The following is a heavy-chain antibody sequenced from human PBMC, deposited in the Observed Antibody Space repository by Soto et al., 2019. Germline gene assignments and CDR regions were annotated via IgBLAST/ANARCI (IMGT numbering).Heavy chain of an antibody. Sequence: SETLSLTCTVSGGSISSYYWSWIRQPPGKGLEWIGYIYYSGSTNYNPSLKSRVTISVDTSKNQFSLKLSSVITADTAVYYCARLGRGGNYGLGPIDYWGQGTMVTVSS. V-gene: IGHV4-59*08. CDR2: IYYSGST. D-gene: IGHD4-17*01. J-gene: IGHJ4*02. CDR1: GGSISSYY. CDR3: ARLGRGGNYGLGPIDY.